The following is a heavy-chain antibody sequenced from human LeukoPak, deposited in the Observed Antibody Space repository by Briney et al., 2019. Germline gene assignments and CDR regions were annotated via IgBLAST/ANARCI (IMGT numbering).Heavy chain of an antibody. D-gene: IGHD3-16*02. CDR3: ARSHDHLWGNYPDY. CDR2: IHHDGRI. J-gene: IGHJ4*02. Sequence: SETLSLTCDVYGGSIDSTNWWNWVRQPPGKGLEWIGEIHHDGRINYNPSLKSRVTLSVDKSKNQFSLRLNSVTAADTAMYYCARSHDHLWGNYPDYWGQGTLVTVSS. CDR1: GGSIDSTNW. V-gene: IGHV4/OR15-8*01.